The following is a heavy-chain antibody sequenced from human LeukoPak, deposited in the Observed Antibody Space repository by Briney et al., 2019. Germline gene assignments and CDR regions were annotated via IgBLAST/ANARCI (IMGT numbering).Heavy chain of an antibody. CDR1: GYTFTGYY. D-gene: IGHD7-27*01. CDR3: ARRTGFFDAFDI. Sequence: ASVKVSCKASGYTFTGYYMHWVRQAPGRGFEWMGWINPDSGGANYAQKFQGRVTMTRDTSIGTAYMELSRLRSDDTAVYYCARRTGFFDAFDIWGQGTMVTVSS. V-gene: IGHV1-2*02. CDR2: INPDSGGA. J-gene: IGHJ3*02.